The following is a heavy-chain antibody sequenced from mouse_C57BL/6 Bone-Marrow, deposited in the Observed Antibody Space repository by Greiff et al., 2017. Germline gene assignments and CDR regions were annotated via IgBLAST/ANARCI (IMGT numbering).Heavy chain of an antibody. CDR1: GFSFNTYA. Sequence: EVQRVESGGGLVQPKGSLKLSCAASGFSFNTYAMNWVRQAPGKGLEWVARIRSKSNNYATYYADSVKDRFTISRDDSESMLYLQMNNLKTEDTAMYYYVRQGVVADYYAMDYWGQGTSVTVSS. J-gene: IGHJ4*01. CDR2: IRSKSNNYAT. D-gene: IGHD1-1*01. CDR3: VRQGVVADYYAMDY. V-gene: IGHV10-1*01.